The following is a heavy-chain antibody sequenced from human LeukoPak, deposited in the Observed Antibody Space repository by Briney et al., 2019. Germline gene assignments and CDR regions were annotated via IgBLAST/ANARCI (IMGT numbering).Heavy chain of an antibody. V-gene: IGHV1-2*02. CDR2: INPNSGGT. CDR3: ARDWAAMVRGVIDNWFDP. Sequence: ASVKDSCKASGYTFTGYYMHWVRQAPGQGLEWRGWINPNSGGTNYAQKFQGRVTMTRDTSISTAYMELSRLRSDDTAMYYCARDWAAMVRGVIDNWFDPWGQGTLVTVSS. D-gene: IGHD3-10*01. CDR1: GYTFTGYY. J-gene: IGHJ5*02.